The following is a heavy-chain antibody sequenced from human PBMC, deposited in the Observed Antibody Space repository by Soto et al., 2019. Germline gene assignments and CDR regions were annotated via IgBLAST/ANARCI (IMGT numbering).Heavy chain of an antibody. V-gene: IGHV4-38-2*01. CDR3: ARLPSRHLVDY. J-gene: IGHJ4*02. CDR1: GYSISSGYY. CDR2: IYHSGST. Sequence: SETLSLTCAVSGYSISSGYYWGWIRQPPGKGLEWIGSIYHSGSTYYNPSLKSRVTISVDTSKNQFSLNLRSVTAADTAVYYCARLPSRHLVDYWGQGTLVTVSS. D-gene: IGHD3-3*02.